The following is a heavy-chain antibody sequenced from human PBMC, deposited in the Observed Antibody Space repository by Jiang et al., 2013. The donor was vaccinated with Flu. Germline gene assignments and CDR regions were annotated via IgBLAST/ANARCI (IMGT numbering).Heavy chain of an antibody. CDR1: GGSISSYY. J-gene: IGHJ6*02. CDR2: IYYSGST. V-gene: IGHV4-59*01. D-gene: IGHD6-6*01. CDR3: ARVGSSSTGYYYGMDV. Sequence: GSGLVKPSGTLSLTCTVSGGSISSYYWSWIRQPPGKGLEWIGYIYYSGSTNYNPSLKSRVTISVDTSKNQFSLKLSSVTAADTAVYYCARVGSSSTGYYYGMDVVGPRDHGHRLL.